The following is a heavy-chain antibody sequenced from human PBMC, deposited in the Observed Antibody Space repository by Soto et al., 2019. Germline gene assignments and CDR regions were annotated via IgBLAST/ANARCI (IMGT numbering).Heavy chain of an antibody. CDR2: ISTSSSYT. CDR1: GFPFSDYY. V-gene: IGHV3-11*06. CDR3: ARARVDY. Sequence: GGSLRLSCAASGFPFSDYYMSWIRQAPGKGLEWISYISTSSSYTNYADSMKGRFTISRDNAKNSLYLQINSLRAEDTAVYYCARARVDYWGQGTLVTVSS. J-gene: IGHJ4*02.